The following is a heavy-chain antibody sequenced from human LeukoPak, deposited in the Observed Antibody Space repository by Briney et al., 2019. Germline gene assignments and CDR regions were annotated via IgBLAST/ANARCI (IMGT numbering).Heavy chain of an antibody. V-gene: IGHV4-38-2*01. CDR2: VYHTGST. Sequence: SETLSHTCAVSGYSISSGYYWVWIRQPPGKGLEWIGSVYHTGSTYYHPSLKSRVTISLDTSKNQFSLRLTSVTAADTALYYCASHYYASSGSLFDSWGRGSLVTVSS. J-gene: IGHJ4*02. CDR3: ASHYYASSGSLFDS. D-gene: IGHD3-22*01. CDR1: GYSISSGYY.